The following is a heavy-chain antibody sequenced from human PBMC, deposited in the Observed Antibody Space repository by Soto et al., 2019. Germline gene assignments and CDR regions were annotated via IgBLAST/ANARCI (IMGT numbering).Heavy chain of an antibody. CDR3: ARDPPPPDY. CDR2: ISAYNGNT. J-gene: IGHJ4*02. V-gene: IGHV1-18*01. CDR1: GYTFASYA. Sequence: QVQLVQSGAEVKKPGASVKVSCKASGYTFASYAISWMRQAPGQGLEWMGWISAYNGNTNYAQKLQGRVTMTTDTSTSTAYMELXXXXXXXXXXXXCARDPPPPDYWGQGTLVTVSS.